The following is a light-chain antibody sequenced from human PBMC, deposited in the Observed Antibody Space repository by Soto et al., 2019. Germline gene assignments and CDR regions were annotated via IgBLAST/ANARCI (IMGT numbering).Light chain of an antibody. V-gene: IGKV3-11*01. CDR2: GAS. CDR3: QHCYDCPST. J-gene: IGKJ4*01. CDR1: ESVFSF. Sequence: DIVLTQSPDTLSVSPGDRATLSCRASESVFSFLAWYQQKPGQAPRLLIYGASTRATGVPARFSGSGSATAFPLTISRLKPEDFAVYYCQHCYDCPSTFGGGTKVEIK.